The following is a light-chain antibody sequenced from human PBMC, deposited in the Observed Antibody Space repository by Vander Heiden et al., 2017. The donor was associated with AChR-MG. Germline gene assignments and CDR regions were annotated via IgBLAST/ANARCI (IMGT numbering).Light chain of an antibody. CDR1: SSYIGSNT. V-gene: IGLV1-44*01. CDR2: SNN. Sequence: QSVLTPPPSASGTPGPRVTISCSGSSSYIGSNTVNWYQQLPGTAPKLLIYSNNQRPSGVPARFSGSKSGTSASLAISGLQSEDEADYYCAAWDDSLNGVFGGGTKVTVL. CDR3: AAWDDSLNGV. J-gene: IGLJ2*01.